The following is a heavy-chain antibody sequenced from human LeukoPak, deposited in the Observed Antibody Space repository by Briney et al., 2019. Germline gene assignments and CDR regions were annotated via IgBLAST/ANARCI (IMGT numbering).Heavy chain of an antibody. V-gene: IGHV3-30-3*01. CDR3: ARGPPPDFDY. CDR1: GFTFSSYA. Sequence: GGSLRLSCAASGFTFSSYAMHWVRQAPGKGLEWVAVISYDGSNKYYADSVKGRFTISRDNSKNTLYLQMNRLRVEDTAVYYCARGPPPDFDYWGRGTLVTVSS. CDR2: ISYDGSNK. J-gene: IGHJ4*02.